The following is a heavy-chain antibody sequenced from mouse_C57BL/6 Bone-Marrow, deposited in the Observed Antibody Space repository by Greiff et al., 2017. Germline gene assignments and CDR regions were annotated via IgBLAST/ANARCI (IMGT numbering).Heavy chain of an antibody. V-gene: IGHV1-69*01. CDR2: IDPSDSYT. Sequence: VQLQQPGAELVMPGASVKLSCKASGYTFTSSWMHWVKQRPGQGLEWIGEIDPSDSYTNYNQKFKGKSTLTVDKSSSTAYMQLSSLTSEDSAVYYCARWDSNYYFDYWGQGTTLTVSS. CDR3: ARWDSNYYFDY. J-gene: IGHJ2*01. D-gene: IGHD2-5*01. CDR1: GYTFTSSW.